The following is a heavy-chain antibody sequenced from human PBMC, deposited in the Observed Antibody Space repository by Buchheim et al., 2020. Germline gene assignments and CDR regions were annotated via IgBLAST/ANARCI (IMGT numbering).Heavy chain of an antibody. CDR1: GFTFSSYS. Sequence: EVQLVESGGDLVQPGGSLRLSCAASGFTFSSYSMNWVRQAPGKGLEWVSYISSSSSTIYYADSVKGRFTISRDNAKNSLYLQMNSLRAEDTAVYYCARRITIFGVVTPSGYGMDVWGQGTT. D-gene: IGHD3-3*01. CDR3: ARRITIFGVVTPSGYGMDV. J-gene: IGHJ6*02. V-gene: IGHV3-48*01. CDR2: ISSSSSTI.